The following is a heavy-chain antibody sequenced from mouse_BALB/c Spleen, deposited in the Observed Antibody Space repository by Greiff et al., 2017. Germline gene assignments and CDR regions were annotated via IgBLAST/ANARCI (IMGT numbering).Heavy chain of an antibody. D-gene: IGHD1-1*01. V-gene: IGHV1-87*01. CDR3: ASITTVVDYAMDY. CDR1: GYTFTSYW. Sequence: QVQLKQSGAELARPGASVKLSCKASGYTFTSYWMQWVKQRPGQGLEWIGAIYPGDGDTRYTQKFKGKATLTADKSSSTAYMQLSSLASEDSAVYYCASITTVVDYAMDYWGQGTSVTVSS. J-gene: IGHJ4*01. CDR2: IYPGDGDT.